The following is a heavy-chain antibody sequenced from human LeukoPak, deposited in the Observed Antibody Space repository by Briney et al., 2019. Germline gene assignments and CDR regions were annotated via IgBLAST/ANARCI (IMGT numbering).Heavy chain of an antibody. D-gene: IGHD2-21*02. CDR1: GGTFSSYA. V-gene: IGHV1-69*06. CDR3: ARGALAYCGGDFYLHFDY. Sequence: ASVKVSCKASGGTFSSYAISWVRQAPGQGLEWMGGIIPIFGTANYAQKFQGRVTITADKSTSTAYMELSSLRSEDTAVYYCARGALAYCGGDFYLHFDYWGQGTLVTVSS. CDR2: IIPIFGTA. J-gene: IGHJ4*02.